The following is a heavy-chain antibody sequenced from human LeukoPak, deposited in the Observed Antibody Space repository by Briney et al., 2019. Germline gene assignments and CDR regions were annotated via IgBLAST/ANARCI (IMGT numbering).Heavy chain of an antibody. CDR2: ISGSSTTI. CDR1: GFTLSDLY. J-gene: IGHJ3*02. V-gene: IGHV3-11*01. Sequence: GGSLRLSCTASGFTLSDLYMMWIRQAPGKGLDWVSSISGSSTTIYYADSVRGRFTISRDNTKNSLYLQMNSLTAEDTAVYYCARGGIRTFDIWGQGTMVTVSS. D-gene: IGHD3-10*01. CDR3: ARGGIRTFDI.